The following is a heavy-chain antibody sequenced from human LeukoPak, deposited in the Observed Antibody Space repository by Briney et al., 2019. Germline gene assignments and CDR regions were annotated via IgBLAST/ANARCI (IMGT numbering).Heavy chain of an antibody. D-gene: IGHD6-19*01. CDR1: GYTFTGYY. Sequence: GASVKVSCKASGYTFTGYYMHWVRQAPGQGLEWMGWINPNSGGTNYAQKFQGRVTMTRDTSISTAYMELSRLRSDDTAVYYCATVKPAVADAFDIWGQGTVVTVSS. J-gene: IGHJ3*02. V-gene: IGHV1-2*02. CDR3: ATVKPAVADAFDI. CDR2: INPNSGGT.